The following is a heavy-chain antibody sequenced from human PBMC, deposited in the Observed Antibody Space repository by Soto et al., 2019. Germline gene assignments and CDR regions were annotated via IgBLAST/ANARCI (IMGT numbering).Heavy chain of an antibody. Sequence: EVQLVESGGGLVQPGGSLRLSCAASGFTFSSYEMNWVRQAPGKGLEWVSYISSSGSTIYYADSVKGRFTISRDNAKNSLYLQMHSLRAEDTAVYYCARGDYYDSSGPVLNWGQGTLVTVSS. D-gene: IGHD3-22*01. CDR3: ARGDYYDSSGPVLN. CDR1: GFTFSSYE. CDR2: ISSSGSTI. J-gene: IGHJ1*01. V-gene: IGHV3-48*03.